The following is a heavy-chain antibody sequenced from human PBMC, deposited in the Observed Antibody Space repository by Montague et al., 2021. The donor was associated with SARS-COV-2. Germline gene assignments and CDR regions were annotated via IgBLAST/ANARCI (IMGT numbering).Heavy chain of an antibody. Sequence: TLSLTCTVSGGAISDGNYYWSWVRQPAGKGLELIGRIYVTGNSKSNPSLKSRVTMSIDTAKHQFYLNLTSVTATDTAVYYCVGEAYDPVDGHWGQGTLVTVSS. CDR1: GGAISDGNYY. V-gene: IGHV4-61*02. J-gene: IGHJ4*02. CDR3: VGEAYDPVDGH. CDR2: IYVTGNS. D-gene: IGHD3-3*01.